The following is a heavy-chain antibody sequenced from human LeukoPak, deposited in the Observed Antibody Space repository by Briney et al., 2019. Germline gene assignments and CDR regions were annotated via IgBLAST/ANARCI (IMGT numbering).Heavy chain of an antibody. J-gene: IGHJ3*02. CDR2: IYSGGST. Sequence: GGSLRLSCAASGFIVSSNYMNWVRQAPGKGLEWVSVIYSGGSTYYADSVKGRFTVFRHNSKNTLFLQMNSLRAEDTAVYYCAGIVGATDTFDIWGQGTMVTVSS. CDR3: AGIVGATDTFDI. D-gene: IGHD1-26*01. CDR1: GFIVSSNY. V-gene: IGHV3-53*04.